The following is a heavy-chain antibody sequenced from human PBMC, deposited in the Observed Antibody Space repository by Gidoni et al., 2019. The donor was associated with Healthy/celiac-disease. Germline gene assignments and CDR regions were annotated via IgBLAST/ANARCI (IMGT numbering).Heavy chain of an antibody. V-gene: IGHV4-38-2*01. CDR3: ARSLYCSGGSCYSSYYYYGMDV. D-gene: IGHD2-15*01. J-gene: IGHJ6*02. CDR1: GYSISSGYY. Sequence: QVQLQASGPGLVKPSETLSLTCAVSGYSISSGYYWGWIRQPPGKGLEWIGSIYHSGSTYYNPSLKSRVTISVDTSKNQFSLKLSSVTAADTAVYYCARSLYCSGGSCYSSYYYYGMDVWGQGTTVTVSS. CDR2: IYHSGST.